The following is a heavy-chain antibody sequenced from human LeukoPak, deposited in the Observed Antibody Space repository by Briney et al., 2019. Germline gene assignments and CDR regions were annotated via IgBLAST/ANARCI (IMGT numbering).Heavy chain of an antibody. CDR2: IYYSGNT. V-gene: IGHV4-31*03. D-gene: IGHD3-22*01. J-gene: IGHJ4*02. CDR1: GGSISSGGYY. CDR3: ARGYYYDSLYYFDY. Sequence: SETLSLTCTVSGGSISSGGYYWSWIRQHPGKGLEWIGYIYYSGNTYYNPSLKSRVTISVDTSKNQFYLKLSSVTAADTAVYYCARGYYYDSLYYFDYWGQGTLVTVSS.